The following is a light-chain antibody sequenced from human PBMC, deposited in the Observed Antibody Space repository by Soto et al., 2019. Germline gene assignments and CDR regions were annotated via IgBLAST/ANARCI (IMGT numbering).Light chain of an antibody. V-gene: IGKV3-20*01. CDR3: QQSESSPLT. J-gene: IGKJ4*02. CDR1: QSVSSSF. CDR2: RAS. Sequence: EIVLTQSPDTLSLSPGERATLSCRASQSVSSSFLAWYHQKPGQAPRLLIYRASSRATGIPDRFTGSGSGTDFTLTISRLEPEEFAVYYGQQSESSPLTVGGGTKVEIK.